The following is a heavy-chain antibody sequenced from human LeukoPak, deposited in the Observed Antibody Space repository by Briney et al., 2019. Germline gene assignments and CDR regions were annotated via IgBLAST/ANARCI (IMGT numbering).Heavy chain of an antibody. J-gene: IGHJ4*02. CDR2: IIPILGIA. CDR3: ARDLVYSGYDFLFDY. V-gene: IGHV1-69*04. CDR1: GGTFSSYA. D-gene: IGHD5-12*01. Sequence: SVKVSCKASGGTFSSYAISWVRQAPGQGLEWLGRIIPILGIANYAQKFQGRVTITADKSTSTAYMELSSLRSEDTAVYYCARDLVYSGYDFLFDYWGQGTLVTVSS.